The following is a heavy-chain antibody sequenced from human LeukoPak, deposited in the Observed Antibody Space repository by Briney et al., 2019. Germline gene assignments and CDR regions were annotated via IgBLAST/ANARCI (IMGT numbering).Heavy chain of an antibody. CDR2: AYNSGST. D-gene: IGHD1-26*01. CDR3: VRDWEGFNFDI. J-gene: IGHJ3*02. V-gene: IGHV4-59*02. CDR1: GGSVSSYY. Sequence: SETLSLTCTVSGGSVSSYYWSWVRQPPGEGLGWIAYAYNSGSTNYNPSLKSRVTISVDRSKNQFSLKMNSVTAADTAVYYCVRDWEGFNFDIWGQGTMVTVSS.